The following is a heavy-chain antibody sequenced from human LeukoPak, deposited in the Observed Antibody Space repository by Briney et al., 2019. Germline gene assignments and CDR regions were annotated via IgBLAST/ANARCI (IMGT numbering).Heavy chain of an antibody. J-gene: IGHJ4*02. CDR2: ISGSGGST. Sequence: GGSLRLSCAASGFTFSSYAMSWVRQAPGKGLEWVSAISGSGGSTYYADSVKGRFTISRDNSKNTLYLQMDSLRAEDTAVYYCAKDQLWLHPAALSYWGQGTLVTVSS. CDR1: GFTFSSYA. D-gene: IGHD5-18*01. V-gene: IGHV3-23*01. CDR3: AKDQLWLHPAALSY.